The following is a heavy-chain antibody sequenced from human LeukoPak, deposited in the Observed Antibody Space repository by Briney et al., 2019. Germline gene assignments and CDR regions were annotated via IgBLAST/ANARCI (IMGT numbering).Heavy chain of an antibody. Sequence: SETLSLTCAVSGGSISSGGYSWSWIRQPPGKGLEWIGYIYHSGSTYYNPSLKSRVSISVDRSKNQFSLKLSSVTAADTAVYYCARGGGTAMAPWYYFDFWGQGTLVTVSS. J-gene: IGHJ4*02. D-gene: IGHD5-18*01. CDR3: ARGGGTAMAPWYYFDF. CDR2: IYHSGST. V-gene: IGHV4-30-2*01. CDR1: GGSISSGGYS.